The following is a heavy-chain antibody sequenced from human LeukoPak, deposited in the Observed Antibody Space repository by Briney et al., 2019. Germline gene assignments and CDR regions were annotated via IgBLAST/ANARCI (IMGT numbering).Heavy chain of an antibody. CDR2: ISGSGAGT. V-gene: IGHV3-23*01. D-gene: IGHD1-20*01. CDR1: GFTFSSYA. CDR3: AKENNWNDGRFNYLDY. J-gene: IGHJ4*02. Sequence: GGSLRLSCAASGFTFSSYAMTWVRQAPGKGLKWVSTISGSGAGTYYADSVKGRFTISRDNSKNTLYLQMNGLRAEDTAVYYCAKENNWNDGRFNYLDYWGQGTLVTVSS.